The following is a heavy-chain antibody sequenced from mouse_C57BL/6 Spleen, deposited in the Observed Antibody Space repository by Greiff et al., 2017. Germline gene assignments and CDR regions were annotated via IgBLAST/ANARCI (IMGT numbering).Heavy chain of an antibody. CDR3: AREGGYYGNYVFAY. J-gene: IGHJ3*01. Sequence: VQMQQSGPELVKPGASVMISCKASGYPFTDYNMNWVKQSNGKSLEWIGVINPNYGTTSYNQKFKGKATLTVDQSSSTAYMQLNSLTSEDSAVYYCAREGGYYGNYVFAYWGQGTLVTVSA. V-gene: IGHV1-39*01. D-gene: IGHD2-1*01. CDR2: INPNYGTT. CDR1: GYPFTDYN.